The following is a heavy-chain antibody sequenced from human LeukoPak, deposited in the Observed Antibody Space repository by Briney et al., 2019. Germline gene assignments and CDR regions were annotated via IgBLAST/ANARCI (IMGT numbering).Heavy chain of an antibody. CDR1: GGSISGYY. J-gene: IGHJ3*02. D-gene: IGHD6-19*01. CDR3: VREGWQWLVHAFDI. V-gene: IGHV4-59*01. CDR2: IYSTGST. Sequence: SETLSLTCTVSGGSISGYYWSWVRQSPEKGLESIGFIYSTGSTSYNPSLRSRVTISIDTSQNQFYLRLTSVTAADTAVYYCVREGWQWLVHAFDIWGQGTMVTGSS.